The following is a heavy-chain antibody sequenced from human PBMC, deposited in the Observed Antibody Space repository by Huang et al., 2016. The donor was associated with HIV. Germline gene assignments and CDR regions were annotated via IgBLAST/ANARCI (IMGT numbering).Heavy chain of an antibody. D-gene: IGHD6-13*01. CDR2: ITENGYT. V-gene: IGHV4-34*01. J-gene: IGHJ2*01. CDR1: GGSVSGHS. Sequence: QVQLQQWGAGLLKASETLSLTCAVYGGSVSGHSWSWIRQPPGKGLEWIAEITENGYTNYSPSLKSRVTISVHTSRNQFSLKLNSVTAADAAVYYCARASWYEPRSWYFGLWGRGTLVTVSS. CDR3: ARASWYEPRSWYFGL.